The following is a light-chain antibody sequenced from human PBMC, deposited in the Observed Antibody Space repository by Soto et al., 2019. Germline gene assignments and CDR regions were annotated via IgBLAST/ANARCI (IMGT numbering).Light chain of an antibody. CDR1: NSDVSGFNY. Sequence: QSALTQPRSVSGSPGQSVTISCTGTNSDVSGFNYVSWYQQHPGKAPKLVIYDVSKRPSGVPDRFSGSKSGNTASLTISGLQAEDEADYYCCLYACRYVFASGPKVTVL. J-gene: IGLJ1*01. V-gene: IGLV2-11*01. CDR2: DVS. CDR3: CLYACRYV.